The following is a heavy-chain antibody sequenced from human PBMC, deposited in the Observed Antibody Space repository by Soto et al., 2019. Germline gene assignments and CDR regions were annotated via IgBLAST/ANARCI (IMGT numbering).Heavy chain of an antibody. CDR1: GYTFTGYF. CDR3: ARVIRGAYYNSPLDT. Sequence: ASVKVSCKASGYTFTGYFMHWVRQAPGQGLEWMGWINPYSGGADYAQSFQGRVTMTRDTSISTVYMELSRLRFDDTAVYYCARVIRGAYYNSPLDTWGQGTVGTVS. D-gene: IGHD3-10*01. V-gene: IGHV1-2*02. J-gene: IGHJ5*02. CDR2: INPYSGGA.